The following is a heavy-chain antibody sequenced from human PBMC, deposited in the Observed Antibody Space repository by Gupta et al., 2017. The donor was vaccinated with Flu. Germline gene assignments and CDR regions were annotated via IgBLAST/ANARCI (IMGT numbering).Heavy chain of an antibody. D-gene: IGHD4-4*01. V-gene: IGHV3-23*01. Sequence: MSWVRQAPGEGLEWVSAISASGISTYYADSVKGRFTISRDSSKNTLFLQLSSLRAEDTAVYYCTPSTPGSVTSWGQGTLVTVSS. CDR3: TPSTPGSVTS. J-gene: IGHJ5*02. CDR2: ISASGIST.